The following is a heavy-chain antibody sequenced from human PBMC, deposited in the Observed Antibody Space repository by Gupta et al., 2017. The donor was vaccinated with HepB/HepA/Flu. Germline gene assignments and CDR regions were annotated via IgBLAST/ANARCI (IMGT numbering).Heavy chain of an antibody. CDR2: ISGSGSST. CDR3: ARNNVGGDYAFDY. CDR1: GFTVSSLA. V-gene: IGHV3-23*01. J-gene: IGHJ4*02. D-gene: IGHD4-17*01. Sequence: EVQLLESGGNLVQPGGSLRLSCAASGFTVSSLAMSWVRQAPGKGLEWVSTISGSGSSTYYADSVKGRFTISRENSKNTLYLQMNSLRAEDTAVYYCARNNVGGDYAFDYWGQGTLVTVSS.